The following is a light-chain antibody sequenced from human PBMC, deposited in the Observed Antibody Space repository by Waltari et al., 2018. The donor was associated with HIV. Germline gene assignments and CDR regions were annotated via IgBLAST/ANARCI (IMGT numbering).Light chain of an antibody. Sequence: SNKLTQPPSVSESPGQTARNTCSGDALAKPHAYWYQQKPGQAPLLVIYKGSERPSGIPERFSGSSSGTTVTLTISGVQSEDEADYYCQSTDSSGISWVFGGGTKLTVL. CDR2: KGS. CDR1: ALAKPH. V-gene: IGLV3-25*03. J-gene: IGLJ3*02. CDR3: QSTDSSGISWV.